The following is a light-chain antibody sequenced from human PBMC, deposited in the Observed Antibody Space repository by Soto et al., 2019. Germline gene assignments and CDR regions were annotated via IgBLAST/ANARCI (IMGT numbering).Light chain of an antibody. Sequence: DSYRTQSPSSVSASVGDRVTITCRASQGINSWLAWYQQKPGAAPKLLIYSASSLESGVPSRFSGSGSGTDFTLTISSLQPEDFATYYCQQTNFFPVTFGQGTRLEIK. CDR2: SAS. CDR3: QQTNFFPVT. J-gene: IGKJ5*01. CDR1: QGINSW. V-gene: IGKV1-12*01.